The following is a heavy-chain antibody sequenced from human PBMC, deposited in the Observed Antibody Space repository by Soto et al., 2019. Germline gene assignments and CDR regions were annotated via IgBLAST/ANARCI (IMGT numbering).Heavy chain of an antibody. CDR1: GFTFSSYA. D-gene: IGHD3-10*01. Sequence: GGSLRLSCAASGFTFSSYAMSWVRQAPGKGLEWVSAISGSGGSTYYADSVKGRFTISRDNSKNTLYLQMNSLRAEDTAVYYCAKTTYYGSRPPDAFDIWGQGTMVTVSS. J-gene: IGHJ3*02. CDR2: ISGSGGST. CDR3: AKTTYYGSRPPDAFDI. V-gene: IGHV3-23*01.